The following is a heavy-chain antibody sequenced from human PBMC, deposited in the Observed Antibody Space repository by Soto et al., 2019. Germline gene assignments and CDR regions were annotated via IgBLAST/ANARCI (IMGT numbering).Heavy chain of an antibody. CDR2: ISSSGSTI. D-gene: IGHD2-21*02. CDR1: GFTFSSYE. J-gene: IGHJ6*02. V-gene: IGHV3-48*03. CDR3: ARVRTVVVTTYPGDYYGLDV. Sequence: GGSLRLSCAASGFTFSSYEMNWVRQAPGKGLEWVSYISSSGSTIYYADSVKGRFTISRDNAKNSLYLQMNGLRAEDTAVYYCARVRTVVVTTYPGDYYGLDVWGQGTTVTVSS.